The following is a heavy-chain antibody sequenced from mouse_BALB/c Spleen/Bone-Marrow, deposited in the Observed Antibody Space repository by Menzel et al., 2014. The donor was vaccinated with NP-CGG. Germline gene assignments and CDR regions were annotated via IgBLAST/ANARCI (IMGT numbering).Heavy chain of an antibody. J-gene: IGHJ4*01. CDR2: IDPENGDT. V-gene: IGHV14-4*02. CDR3: TPYGNYGWDY. CDR1: GFNIKDSY. Sequence: EVKLMESGAELVRSGAPVKLSCTGSGFNIKDSYIHWVKQMPGHGLEWIGWIDPENGDTEYAPKFQGKATMTADTSSNTAYLQLSSLTSEDTAVYYCTPYGNYGWDYCGEGASVTVSS. D-gene: IGHD2-10*02.